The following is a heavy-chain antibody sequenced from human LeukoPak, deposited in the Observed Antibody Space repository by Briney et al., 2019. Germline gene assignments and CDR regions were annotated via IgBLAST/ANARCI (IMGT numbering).Heavy chain of an antibody. CDR1: GGSFSGYY. V-gene: IGHV4-34*01. CDR2: INHSGST. CDR3: ARGYGDYTPFDY. J-gene: IGHJ4*02. Sequence: KPSETLSLTCAVYGGSFSGYYWSWIRQPPGKGLEWIGEINHSGSTNYNPSLKSRVTISVDTSKNQFSLKLSSATAADTAVYYCARGYGDYTPFDYWGQGTLVTVSS. D-gene: IGHD4-17*01.